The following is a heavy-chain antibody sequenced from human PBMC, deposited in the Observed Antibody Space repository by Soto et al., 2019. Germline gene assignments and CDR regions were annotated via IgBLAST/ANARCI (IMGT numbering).Heavy chain of an antibody. J-gene: IGHJ4*02. Sequence: GGSLRLSCAASGFTFSSYAMSWVRQAPGKGLEWVSAISGSGGSTYYADSVKGRFTISRDNSKNTLYLQMNSLRAEDTAVYYCANNDYVWGSYRPSDYWGQGTLVTVSS. D-gene: IGHD3-16*02. CDR2: ISGSGGST. CDR1: GFTFSSYA. CDR3: ANNDYVWGSYRPSDY. V-gene: IGHV3-23*01.